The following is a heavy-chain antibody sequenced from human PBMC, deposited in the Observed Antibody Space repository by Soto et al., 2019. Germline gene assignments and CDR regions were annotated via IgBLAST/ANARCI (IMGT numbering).Heavy chain of an antibody. Sequence: GGSLRLSCAASGFTFSSYSMNWVRQAPGKGLEWVSSISSSSSYIYYADSVKGRFTISRDNAKNSLYLQMNSLRAEDTAVYYCARDPDYDFWSGYNYYYYMDVWGKGTTVTAP. D-gene: IGHD3-3*01. V-gene: IGHV3-21*01. CDR2: ISSSSSYI. CDR1: GFTFSSYS. J-gene: IGHJ6*03. CDR3: ARDPDYDFWSGYNYYYYMDV.